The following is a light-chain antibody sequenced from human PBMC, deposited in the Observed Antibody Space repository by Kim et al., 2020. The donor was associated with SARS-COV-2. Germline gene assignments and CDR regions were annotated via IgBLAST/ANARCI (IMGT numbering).Light chain of an antibody. J-gene: IGKJ4*01. CDR2: AAS. Sequence: DIQMTQSPSSLSAFVGDRATITCRASQGISSFLAWYQQRPGKVPKLLIYAASTLQSGAPSRFSGSGSGTDFTLTISSLQPEDVATYYCQKYNSAPLTFGGGTKVDIK. V-gene: IGKV1-27*01. CDR1: QGISSF. CDR3: QKYNSAPLT.